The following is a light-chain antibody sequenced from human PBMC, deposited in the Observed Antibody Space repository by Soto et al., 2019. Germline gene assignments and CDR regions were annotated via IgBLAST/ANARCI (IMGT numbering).Light chain of an antibody. V-gene: IGLV1-40*01. CDR2: SDN. Sequence: QSVLTQPPSVSGAPGQRVTISCTGSSSNIGAGYDVHWYQQLPGTAPKLLIYSDNNRPSGVPDRFSGSKSGASASLAITGLQAEDEAVYYCQSFDSRPHVVFGGGTKLTVL. CDR1: SSNIGAGYD. CDR3: QSFDSRPHVV. J-gene: IGLJ2*01.